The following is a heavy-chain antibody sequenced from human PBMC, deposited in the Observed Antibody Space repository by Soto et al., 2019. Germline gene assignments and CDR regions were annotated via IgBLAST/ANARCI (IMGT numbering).Heavy chain of an antibody. Sequence: ASVKVSCKASGTTFSNFAIGWVRQAPGQGLEWMGGIILPIGTPNYAQKFQGRVTISADESMTTVYMELRGLQSGDTAVYYCVRGPDYEGYFDYWGQGTLVTVSS. CDR1: GTTFSNFA. CDR3: VRGPDYEGYFDY. CDR2: IILPIGTP. V-gene: IGHV1-69*13. J-gene: IGHJ4*02. D-gene: IGHD3-22*01.